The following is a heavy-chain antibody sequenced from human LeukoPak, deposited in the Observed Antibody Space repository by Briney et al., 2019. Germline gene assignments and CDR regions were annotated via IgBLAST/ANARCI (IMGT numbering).Heavy chain of an antibody. V-gene: IGHV4-34*01. Sequence: KPSETLSLTCAVYGGSFSGYYWSWIRQPPGKGLEWIGEINHSGSTNYNPSLKSRGTISVDTSKNQFSLKLSSVTAADTAVYYCARGRYYGSGSYYRRWFDPWGQGTLVTVSS. CDR2: INHSGST. CDR1: GGSFSGYY. CDR3: ARGRYYGSGSYYRRWFDP. J-gene: IGHJ5*02. D-gene: IGHD3-10*01.